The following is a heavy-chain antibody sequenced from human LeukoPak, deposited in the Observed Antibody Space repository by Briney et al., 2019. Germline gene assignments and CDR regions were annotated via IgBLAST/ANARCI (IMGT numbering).Heavy chain of an antibody. D-gene: IGHD1/OR15-1a*01. V-gene: IGHV3-7*01. CDR1: GFTFSSYA. CDR2: INQDGSEE. CDR3: ARNKRGDY. Sequence: AGGSLRLSCAASGFTFSSYAMSWVRQAPGKGLEWVANINQDGSEENYVDSVKGRFTISRDNAKNSLYLQMNSLRAEDRAVYYCARNKRGDYWGQGALVTVSS. J-gene: IGHJ4*02.